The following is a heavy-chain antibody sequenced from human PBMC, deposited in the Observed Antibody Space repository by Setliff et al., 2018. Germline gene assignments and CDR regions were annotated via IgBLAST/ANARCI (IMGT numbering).Heavy chain of an antibody. Sequence: SVKVSCKASGGSFRNSGSGLVRQAPGPGLEWIGGIVPIYGPAKYAQKFQGRVEITTDESKNTAYMELSSLTSEDTATYYCAKASVWVVDANCGSFDVWGQGTVVTVSS. J-gene: IGHJ3*01. CDR1: GGSFRNSG. V-gene: IGHV1-69*05. CDR3: AKASVWVVDANCGSFDV. CDR2: IVPIYGPA. D-gene: IGHD2-15*01.